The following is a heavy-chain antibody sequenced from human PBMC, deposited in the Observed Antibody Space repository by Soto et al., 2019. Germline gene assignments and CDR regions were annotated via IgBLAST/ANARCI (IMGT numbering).Heavy chain of an antibody. CDR3: ALTRRSTLRDVPGPAVEH. Sequence: QVQLVESGGGVVQPGTSLRLSCAASGLIFRNFGIHWVRQAPGKGLQWVAVISHDSRDKRFADSIQGRFDISRDNSNSILYLEMSSLRPADSALYYCALTRRSTLRDVPGPAVEHWGRGTLGTVSS. CDR2: ISHDSRDK. V-gene: IGHV3-30*03. CDR1: GLIFRNFG. J-gene: IGHJ1*01. D-gene: IGHD6-19*01.